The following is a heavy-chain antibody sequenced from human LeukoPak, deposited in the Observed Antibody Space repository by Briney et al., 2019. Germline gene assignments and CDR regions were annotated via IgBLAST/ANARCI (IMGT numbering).Heavy chain of an antibody. D-gene: IGHD1-26*01. V-gene: IGHV4-59*10. CDR1: GGSFSGYY. CDR2: IYTSGST. CDR3: ASGWWELRA. J-gene: IGHJ5*02. Sequence: PSETLSLTCAVYGGSFSGYYWSWIRQPPGKGLEWIGRIYTSGSTNYNPSLKSRVTISVDTSKNQFSLKLSSVTAADTAVYYCASGWWELRAWGQGTLVTVSS.